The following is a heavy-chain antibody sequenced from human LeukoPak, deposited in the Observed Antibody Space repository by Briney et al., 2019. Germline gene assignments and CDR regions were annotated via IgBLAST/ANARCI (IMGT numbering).Heavy chain of an antibody. J-gene: IGHJ4*02. Sequence: GGSLRLSCAASGFTFSSYSMNWVRQAPGKGLEWVSSISSSSYIYYADSVKGRFTISRDNAKNSLYLQMNSLRAEDTAVYYCARGGYCSGGSCYYPKYYFDYWGQGTLVTVSS. V-gene: IGHV3-21*01. CDR1: GFTFSSYS. CDR2: ISSSSYI. CDR3: ARGGYCSGGSCYYPKYYFDY. D-gene: IGHD2-15*01.